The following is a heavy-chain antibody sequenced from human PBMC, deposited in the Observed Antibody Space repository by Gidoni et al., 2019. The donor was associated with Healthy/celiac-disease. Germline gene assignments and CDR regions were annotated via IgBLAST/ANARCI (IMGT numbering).Heavy chain of an antibody. CDR1: GVSISSYY. Sequence: QVQLQESGPGLVQPSENLSLTCTVSGVSISSYYWGWCRPPPGKGLEWIGYIYYSGSTNYNPSLKSRVTISVDTSKHQFSLKLSSVTAADTAVYYCARAGGWYGEGFDYWGQGTLVTVSS. D-gene: IGHD6-19*01. V-gene: IGHV4-59*08. J-gene: IGHJ4*02. CDR3: ARAGGWYGEGFDY. CDR2: IYYSGST.